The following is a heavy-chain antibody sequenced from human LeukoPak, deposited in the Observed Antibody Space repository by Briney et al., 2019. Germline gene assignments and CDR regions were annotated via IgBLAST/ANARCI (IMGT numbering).Heavy chain of an antibody. D-gene: IGHD5-24*01. V-gene: IGHV3-7*01. CDR1: GFTFSRHW. Sequence: GGSLRISRAASGFTFSRHWMSWVRQAPGKGLEWVANINQDGSEKYYVDSVKGRFTISRDDSKNTLYLQMNSLRAEDTAVYYCARDFSLQLFDYWGQGTLVTVFS. CDR3: ARDFSLQLFDY. J-gene: IGHJ4*02. CDR2: INQDGSEK.